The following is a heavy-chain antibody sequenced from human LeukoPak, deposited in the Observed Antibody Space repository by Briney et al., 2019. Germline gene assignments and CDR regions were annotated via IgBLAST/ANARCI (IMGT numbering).Heavy chain of an antibody. CDR1: GFTFATYG. CDR3: AKDSFTVVRGVASDDGFAV. Sequence: PGGSLRPSCAASGFTFATYGMSWIRQAPGKGLEWVSVAGDSTATTHYADSVRGRFFISRDNSKNTVHLQMNNLRAEDTAVYYCAKDSFTVVRGVASDDGFAVWGQGTMVIVS. J-gene: IGHJ3*01. V-gene: IGHV3-23*01. CDR2: AGDSTATT. D-gene: IGHD3-10*01.